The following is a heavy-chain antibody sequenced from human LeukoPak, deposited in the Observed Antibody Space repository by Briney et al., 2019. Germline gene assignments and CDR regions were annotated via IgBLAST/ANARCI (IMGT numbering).Heavy chain of an antibody. CDR3: ARVSPHHYFDY. CDR2: IKQDGSEK. CDR1: GFTFSNAW. Sequence: GGSLRLSCAASGFTFSNAWMSWVRQAPGKGLEWVANIKQDGSEKYYVDSVKGRFTISRDNAKNSLYLQMNSLRAEDTAVYYCARVSPHHYFDYWGQGTLVTVSS. J-gene: IGHJ4*02. V-gene: IGHV3-7*01.